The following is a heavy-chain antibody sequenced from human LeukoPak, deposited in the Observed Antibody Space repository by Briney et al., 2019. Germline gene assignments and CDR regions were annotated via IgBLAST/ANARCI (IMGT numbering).Heavy chain of an antibody. CDR1: GGSISSSSYY. J-gene: IGHJ4*02. CDR3: ARLDYGDYGGFDY. Sequence: KPSETLSLTCTVSGGSISSSSYYWGRIRQPPGKGLEGIGTIDYSRNTYYNPSLKSRVIISIDTSKNQFSLKVSSVAAADTAVYCCARLDYGDYGGFDYWGQGTLVTVSS. CDR2: IDYSRNT. D-gene: IGHD4-17*01. V-gene: IGHV4-39*01.